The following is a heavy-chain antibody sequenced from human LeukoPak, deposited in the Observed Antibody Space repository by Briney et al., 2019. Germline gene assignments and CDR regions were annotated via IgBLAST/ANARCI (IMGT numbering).Heavy chain of an antibody. CDR3: AREDPQTTVPEGMDV. CDR1: GGSFSGYY. Sequence: PSETLSFTCAVYGGSFSGYYWSWIRQPPGKGLEWIGEINHSGSTNYNPSLKSRVTISVDTSKNQFSLKLSSVTAADTAVYYCAREDPQTTVPEGMDVWGQGTTVIVSS. D-gene: IGHD4-17*01. J-gene: IGHJ6*02. V-gene: IGHV4-34*01. CDR2: INHSGST.